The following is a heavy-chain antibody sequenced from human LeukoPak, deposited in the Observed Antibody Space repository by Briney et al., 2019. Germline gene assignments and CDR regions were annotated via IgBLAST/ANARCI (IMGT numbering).Heavy chain of an antibody. V-gene: IGHV1-46*01. D-gene: IGHD6-13*01. J-gene: IGHJ4*02. CDR2: INPSGGST. CDR1: GYTFTSYY. Sequence: ASVKVSCKASGYTFTSYYMHWVRQAPGQGLEWMGIINPSGGSTSYAQKFQGRVTMTRDMCTSTVYMELSSLRSEDTAVYYCARAQAIIAAGDYWGQGTLVTVSS. CDR3: ARAQAIIAAGDY.